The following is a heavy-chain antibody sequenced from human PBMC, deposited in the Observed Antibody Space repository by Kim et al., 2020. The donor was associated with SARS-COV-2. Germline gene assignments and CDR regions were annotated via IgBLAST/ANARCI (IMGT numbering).Heavy chain of an antibody. D-gene: IGHD2-15*01. J-gene: IGHJ4*02. CDR1: GGTFSSYA. V-gene: IGHV1-69*13. CDR2: IIPIFGTA. CDR3: AREGPKTYCSGGSCYQGGFDY. Sequence: SVKVSCKASGGTFSSYAISWVRQAPGQGLEWMGGIIPIFGTANYAQKFQGRVTITADESTSTAYMELSSLRSEDTAVYYCAREGPKTYCSGGSCYQGGFDYWGQGTLVTVSS.